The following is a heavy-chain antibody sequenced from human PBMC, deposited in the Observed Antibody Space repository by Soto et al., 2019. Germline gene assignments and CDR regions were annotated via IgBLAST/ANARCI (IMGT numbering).Heavy chain of an antibody. Sequence: GGSLRLSCAASGFNFDNYAMHWVRHPPGKGLEWVSGISWNSSSIGYADSVKGRFSISRDNARNSLYLQMNSLRVEDTALYYCVKDSMLRGATPRNWFDSWGRGTLVTVSS. CDR3: VKDSMLRGATPRNWFDS. D-gene: IGHD3-10*01. V-gene: IGHV3-9*01. CDR1: GFNFDNYA. J-gene: IGHJ5*01. CDR2: ISWNSSSI.